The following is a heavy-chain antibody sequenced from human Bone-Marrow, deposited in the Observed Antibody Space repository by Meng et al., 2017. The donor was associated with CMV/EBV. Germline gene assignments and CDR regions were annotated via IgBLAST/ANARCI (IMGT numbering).Heavy chain of an antibody. Sequence: GGSLRLSCAVSGFTFSSYSMNWVRQAPGKGLEWVSSISSSSSYIYYADSVKGRFTISRDNAKNSLYLQMNSLRAEDTAVYYCARALGYCSSTSCYTFDYWGQGTLVTVSS. CDR2: ISSSSSYI. CDR1: GFTFSSYS. J-gene: IGHJ4*02. CDR3: ARALGYCSSTSCYTFDY. V-gene: IGHV3-21*01. D-gene: IGHD2-2*02.